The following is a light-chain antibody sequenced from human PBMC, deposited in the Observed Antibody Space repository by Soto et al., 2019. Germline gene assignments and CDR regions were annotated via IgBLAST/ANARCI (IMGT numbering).Light chain of an antibody. V-gene: IGLV2-14*01. CDR1: SSDVGAYNY. CDR3: SSYTSITTQV. Sequence: QSASVSGSPGQSITISCAGTSSDVGAYNYVSWYQQDPGKAPKLVIYEVSNRPSGVSNRFSGSKSGSTASLTISGLQAEDEADYYCSSYTSITTQVFGGGTKLTVL. J-gene: IGLJ3*02. CDR2: EVS.